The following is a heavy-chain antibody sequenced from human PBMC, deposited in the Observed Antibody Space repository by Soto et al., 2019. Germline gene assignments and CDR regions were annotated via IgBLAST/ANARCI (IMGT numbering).Heavy chain of an antibody. Sequence: SETLSLTCAVYGGSFSGYYWSWIRQPPGKGLEWIGEINHSGSTNYNPSLKSRVTISVDTSKNQFSLKLSSVTAADTAVYYCARVELRYFDWLLYQYYFDYWGQGTLVTVS. CDR3: ARVELRYFDWLLYQYYFDY. J-gene: IGHJ4*02. V-gene: IGHV4-34*01. D-gene: IGHD3-9*01. CDR1: GGSFSGYY. CDR2: INHSGST.